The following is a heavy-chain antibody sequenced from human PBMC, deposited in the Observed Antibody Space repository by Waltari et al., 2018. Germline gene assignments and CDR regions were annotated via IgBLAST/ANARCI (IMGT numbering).Heavy chain of an antibody. Sequence: QVQLVQSGAEVKKPGSSVKVSCKASGGTFSSYAINWVRQAPGQGLEWMGGIIPVFGTANYAQRFQGRVTITTEESTSTAYMELSSLKPEDMAVYYCTRVTGGSWEGGFDPWGQGTLVTVSS. CDR1: GGTFSSYA. CDR3: TRVTGGSWEGGFDP. D-gene: IGHD6-13*01. J-gene: IGHJ5*02. V-gene: IGHV1-69*05. CDR2: IIPVFGTA.